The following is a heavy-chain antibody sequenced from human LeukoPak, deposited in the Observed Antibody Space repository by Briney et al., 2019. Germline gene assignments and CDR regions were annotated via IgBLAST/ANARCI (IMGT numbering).Heavy chain of an antibody. Sequence: GASVKVSCKASGYIFSGYYMHWVRQAPGQGLEWMGWINPNSGGTNYAQKFQGRVTMTRDTSISTAYMELSRLRSDDTAVYYCARAADYYDSSGDFDYWGQGTLVTVSS. V-gene: IGHV1-2*02. CDR3: ARAADYYDSSGDFDY. CDR1: GYIFSGYY. CDR2: INPNSGGT. J-gene: IGHJ4*02. D-gene: IGHD3-22*01.